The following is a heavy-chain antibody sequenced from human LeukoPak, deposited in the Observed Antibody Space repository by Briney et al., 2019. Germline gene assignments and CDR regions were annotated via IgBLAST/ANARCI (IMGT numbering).Heavy chain of an antibody. CDR1: GGSFSGYY. CDR2: INHSGGT. CDR3: ARARGAGSSWYADY. J-gene: IGHJ4*02. D-gene: IGHD6-13*01. V-gene: IGHV4-34*01. Sequence: KPSETLSLTCAIYGGSFSGYYWSWIRQPPGKGLEWIGEINHSGGTNYNPSLKSRVTISVDTSKNQFSLKLSSVTAADTAVYYCARARGAGSSWYADYWGQGTLVTVSS.